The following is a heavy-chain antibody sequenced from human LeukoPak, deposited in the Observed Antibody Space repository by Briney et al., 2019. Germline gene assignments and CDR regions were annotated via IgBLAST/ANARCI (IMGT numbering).Heavy chain of an antibody. CDR2: ISGSGAST. J-gene: IGHJ4*02. CDR1: GFTLSTNA. Sequence: GGSLRLSCLTSGFTLSTNAMSWVRQAPGKGLEWVSGISGSGASTYYADSVKGRFTISRDDSRNTLYLQMNSLRGDDTAVYYCAKDVGKWESLHFFDYWGQGTLVTVSS. D-gene: IGHD1-26*01. CDR3: AKDVGKWESLHFFDY. V-gene: IGHV3-23*01.